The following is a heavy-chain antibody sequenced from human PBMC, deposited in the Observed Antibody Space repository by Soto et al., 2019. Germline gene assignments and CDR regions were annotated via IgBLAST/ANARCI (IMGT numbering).Heavy chain of an antibody. CDR3: ARHAKQWLVQDFDY. CDR1: GGSISSSSYY. Sequence: QLQLQESGPGLVKPSETLSLTCTVSGGSISSSSYYWGWIRQPPGKGLEWIGSIYYSGSTYYNPSLKSRVAISVDTSKNQFSLKLSSVTAADTAVYYCARHAKQWLVQDFDYWGQGTLVTVSS. J-gene: IGHJ4*02. V-gene: IGHV4-39*01. D-gene: IGHD6-19*01. CDR2: IYYSGST.